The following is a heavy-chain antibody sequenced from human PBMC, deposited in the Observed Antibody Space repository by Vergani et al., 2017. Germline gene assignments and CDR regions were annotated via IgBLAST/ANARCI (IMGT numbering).Heavy chain of an antibody. J-gene: IGHJ6*02. V-gene: IGHV1-3*01. D-gene: IGHD6-19*01. CDR2: INAGNGNT. Sequence: QVQLVQSGAEVKKPGASVKVSCKASGYTFTSYAMHWVRQAPGQRLEWMGWINAGNGNTKYSQKFQGRVTMTRDTSTSTVYMELSSLRSEDTAVYYCARSIAVAVSGMDVWGQGTTVTVSS. CDR3: ARSIAVAVSGMDV. CDR1: GYTFTSYA.